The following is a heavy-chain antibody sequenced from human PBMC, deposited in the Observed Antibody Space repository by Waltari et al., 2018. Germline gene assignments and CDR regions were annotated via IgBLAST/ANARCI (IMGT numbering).Heavy chain of an antibody. D-gene: IGHD2-15*01. CDR2: IYTSGST. CDR1: GGSISSGSYY. V-gene: IGHV4-61*02. CDR3: ASTVAGAYYYYYYGMDV. J-gene: IGHJ6*02. Sequence: QVQLQESGPGLVKPSQTLSLTCTVSGGSISSGSYYWRWIRQPAGKGLEWIGRIYTSGSTNYNPSLKSRVTISVDTSKNQFSLKLSSVTAADTAVYYCASTVAGAYYYYYYGMDVWGQGTTVTVSS.